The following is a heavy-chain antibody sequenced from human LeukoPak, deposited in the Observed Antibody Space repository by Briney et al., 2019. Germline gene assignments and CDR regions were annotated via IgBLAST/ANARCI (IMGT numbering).Heavy chain of an antibody. CDR2: ISNDGSRK. CDR1: GFTFSRHG. J-gene: IGHJ5*02. V-gene: IGHV3-30*18. D-gene: IGHD2-2*01. Sequence: QSGGSLRLSCAPSGFTFSRHGMHWVRQAPGKGLEWVAIISNDGSRKYYAHSVEGRFTISRDNSKNTLYLQMNSLRAEDTAVYYCAKSGCSSTSCYGLFSGWFDPWGQGTLVTVSS. CDR3: AKSGCSSTSCYGLFSGWFDP.